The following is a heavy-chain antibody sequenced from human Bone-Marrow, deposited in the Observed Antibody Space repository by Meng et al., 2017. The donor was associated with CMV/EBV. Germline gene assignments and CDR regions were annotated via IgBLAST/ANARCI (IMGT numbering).Heavy chain of an antibody. J-gene: IGHJ4*02. Sequence: ASVKVSCKASGYTFTGHYMHWVRQAPGQGLEWMGWINPNSGGTNYAQKFQGRVTVTRDTSISTAYMELSRLTSDDTAVYYCARDDLSGSYFLGYWGQGTLVTSPQ. V-gene: IGHV1-2*02. CDR2: INPNSGGT. CDR3: ARDDLSGSYFLGY. D-gene: IGHD1-26*01. CDR1: GYTFTGHY.